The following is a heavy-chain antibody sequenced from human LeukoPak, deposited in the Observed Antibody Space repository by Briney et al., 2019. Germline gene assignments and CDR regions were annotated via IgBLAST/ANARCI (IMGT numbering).Heavy chain of an antibody. CDR3: ARETYYNNYRY. Sequence: PSETLSLTCSVSGGSISSGDYHWSWIRQPPGKGLEWIGYIYYSGSTHYNPSLKNRVTMSVDTSKNQFSLKLSSVTAADTAVYYCARETYYNNYRYWGQGTLVTVSS. D-gene: IGHD4-11*01. CDR2: IYYSGST. J-gene: IGHJ4*02. V-gene: IGHV4-30-4*08. CDR1: GGSISSGDYH.